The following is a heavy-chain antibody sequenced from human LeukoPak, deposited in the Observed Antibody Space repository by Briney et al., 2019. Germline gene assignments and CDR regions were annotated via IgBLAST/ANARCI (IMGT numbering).Heavy chain of an antibody. D-gene: IGHD3-22*01. CDR1: GFTFSSYG. CDR3: ARSGAEDSSGYYLFRLPNFAY. Sequence: PGGSLRLSCAASGFTFSSYGMNWVRQTPGKGLEWVSSISSSGRYIYYPDSVKGRFTISRDNAKNSLYLQMNSLRAEDTAVYYCARSGAEDSSGYYLFRLPNFAYWGQGTLVTVSS. CDR2: ISSSGRYI. J-gene: IGHJ4*02. V-gene: IGHV3-21*01.